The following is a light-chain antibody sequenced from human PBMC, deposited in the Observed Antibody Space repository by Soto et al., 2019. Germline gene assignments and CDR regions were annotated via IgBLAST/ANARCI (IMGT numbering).Light chain of an antibody. CDR3: QQYDNIPLT. J-gene: IGKJ4*01. V-gene: IGKV1-5*01. CDR1: QSINNL. CDR2: GAS. Sequence: DVQMTQSPSTLSASVGDRVTITCRASQSINNLLAWYQQKPGKAPKFLIYGASNLQSGVPSRFSGSGSGTDFTLTINSLQPEDFATYYCQQYDNIPLTFGGGTKVDIK.